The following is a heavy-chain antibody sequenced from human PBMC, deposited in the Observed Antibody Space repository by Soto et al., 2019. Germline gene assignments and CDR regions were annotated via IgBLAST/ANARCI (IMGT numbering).Heavy chain of an antibody. V-gene: IGHV4-30-4*08. Sequence: SETLSLTCTVSGGSISSGGYYWSWIRQHPGKGLEWIGYIYYSGSTYYNPSLKSRVTISVDTSKNQFSLKLSSVTAADTAVYYCARWAGNGSGSYYNVDYYYGMDVWGQGTTVTVSS. J-gene: IGHJ6*02. CDR2: IYYSGST. D-gene: IGHD3-10*01. CDR1: GGSISSGGYY. CDR3: ARWAGNGSGSYYNVDYYYGMDV.